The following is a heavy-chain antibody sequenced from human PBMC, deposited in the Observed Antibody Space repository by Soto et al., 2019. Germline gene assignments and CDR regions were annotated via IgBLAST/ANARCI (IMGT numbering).Heavy chain of an antibody. V-gene: IGHV4-34*01. Sequence: SETLSLTCAVYGGSFSGYYWSWIRQPPGKGLEWIGEINHSGSTNYNPSLKSRVTISVDTSKNQFSLKLSSVTAADTAVYYCARLLYDFWSGSLSLYYYYMDVWGKGTTVTVSS. CDR3: ARLLYDFWSGSLSLYYYYMDV. D-gene: IGHD3-3*01. CDR1: GGSFSGYY. J-gene: IGHJ6*03. CDR2: INHSGST.